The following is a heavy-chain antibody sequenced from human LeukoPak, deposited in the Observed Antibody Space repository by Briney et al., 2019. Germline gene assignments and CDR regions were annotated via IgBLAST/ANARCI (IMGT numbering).Heavy chain of an antibody. D-gene: IGHD6-13*01. CDR1: GFTFSSYS. V-gene: IGHV3-21*01. J-gene: IGHJ4*02. Sequence: GGSLRLSCTASGFTFSSYSMNWVRQAPGKGLEWVSSISSSSSYIYYADSVKGRFTISRDNAKNSLYLQMNSLRAEDTAVYYCAREGSSSWYRGRLDYWGQGTLVTVSS. CDR3: AREGSSSWYRGRLDY. CDR2: ISSSSSYI.